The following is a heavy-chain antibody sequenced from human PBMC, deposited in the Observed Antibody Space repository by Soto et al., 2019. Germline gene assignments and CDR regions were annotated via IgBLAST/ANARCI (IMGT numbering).Heavy chain of an antibody. D-gene: IGHD4-17*01. J-gene: IGHJ4*02. CDR1: GFTLSSFE. CDR3: ARVQLGDSLDY. Sequence: EVRLEESGGTLVQPGGSLRLSCVGSGFTLSSFEVTWVRQAPGKGLEWLSYISNSGTTKHYADSVKGRFTVSRDNAKNSVQLQLNSLSAEDTGIYYCARVQLGDSLDYWGQGTLVTVSS. V-gene: IGHV3-48*03. CDR2: ISNSGTTK.